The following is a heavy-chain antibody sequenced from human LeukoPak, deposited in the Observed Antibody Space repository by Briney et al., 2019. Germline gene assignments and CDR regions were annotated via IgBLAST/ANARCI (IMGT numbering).Heavy chain of an antibody. Sequence: PSETLSLTCAVYGGSFSGYYWSWIRQPPGKGLEWIGEINHSGSTNYNPSLKSRVTISVDTSKNQFSLKLSSVTAADTTVYYCARRGVLVAVRYWGQGTLVTVSS. J-gene: IGHJ4*02. CDR1: GGSFSGYY. D-gene: IGHD2-15*01. CDR2: INHSGST. V-gene: IGHV4-34*01. CDR3: ARRGVLVAVRY.